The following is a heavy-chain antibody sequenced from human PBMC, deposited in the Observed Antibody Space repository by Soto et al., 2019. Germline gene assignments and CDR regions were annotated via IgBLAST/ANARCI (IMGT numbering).Heavy chain of an antibody. D-gene: IGHD4-17*01. Sequence: GSLRLSCAASGFTFNTYSMNWVRQAPGKGLEWVSYISKSSSTILYADSVKGRFSISRDNAKKSLYLQMNSLRDEDTAVYYCARDANDYGYYFDSWGQGTLVTVSS. V-gene: IGHV3-48*02. J-gene: IGHJ4*02. CDR2: ISKSSSTI. CDR1: GFTFNTYS. CDR3: ARDANDYGYYFDS.